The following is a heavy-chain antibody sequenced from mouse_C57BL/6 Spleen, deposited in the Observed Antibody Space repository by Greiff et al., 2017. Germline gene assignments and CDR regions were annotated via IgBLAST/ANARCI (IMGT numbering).Heavy chain of an antibody. CDR2: IYPGDGDT. CDR3: ARRDWENFDY. J-gene: IGHJ2*01. V-gene: IGHV1-80*01. Sequence: VKLVESGAELVKPGASVKISCKASGYAFSSYWMNWVKQRPGKGLEWIGQIYPGDGDTNYNGKFKGKATLTADKSSSTAYMQLSSLTSEDSAVYFCARRDWENFDYWGQGTTLTVSS. CDR1: GYAFSSYW. D-gene: IGHD4-1*01.